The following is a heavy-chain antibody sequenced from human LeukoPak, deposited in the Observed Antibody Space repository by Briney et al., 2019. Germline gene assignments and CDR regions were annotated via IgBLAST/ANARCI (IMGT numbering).Heavy chain of an antibody. CDR1: GFTFSSYA. Sequence: PTGGSLRLSCAASGFTFSSYAMSWVRQAPGKGLEWVSAISGSGGSTYYADSVKGRFTISRDNSKNTLYLQMNSLRAEDTAVYYCAKDGHSTTPWYFDLWGRGTLVTVSS. CDR2: ISGSGGST. CDR3: AKDGHSTTPWYFDL. J-gene: IGHJ2*01. D-gene: IGHD4-17*01. V-gene: IGHV3-23*01.